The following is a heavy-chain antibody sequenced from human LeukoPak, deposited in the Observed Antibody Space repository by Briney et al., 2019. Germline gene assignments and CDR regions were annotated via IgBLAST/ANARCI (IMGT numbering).Heavy chain of an antibody. J-gene: IGHJ4*02. D-gene: IGHD3-16*01. V-gene: IGHV3-23*01. Sequence: PGGSLTLSCPASGCTFSSYAMNWVRQPPSKGLEWVSAISGSGGSTYYADSVKDRFTISTDNSKKTLYLQMNSLRAGDTAVYYCAKSSFVWGAAGTLVYWGEGGLVTVSS. CDR2: ISGSGGST. CDR3: AKSSFVWGAAGTLVY. CDR1: GCTFSSYA.